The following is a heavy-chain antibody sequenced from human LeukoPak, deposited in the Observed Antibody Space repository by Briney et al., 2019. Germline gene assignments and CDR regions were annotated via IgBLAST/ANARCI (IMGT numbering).Heavy chain of an antibody. CDR2: MNKDGSEK. D-gene: IGHD1/OR15-1a*01. V-gene: IGHV3-7*03. CDR1: GFILSNHW. Sequence: GSSLRLSCAASGFILSNHWMTWVRQAPGKGPEWVANMNKDGSEKYYVDSVEGRFTISRDTAKNSLYLQMNNLRAEDTALYYCARNNDMDVWGQGTTVTVSS. J-gene: IGHJ6*02. CDR3: ARNNDMDV.